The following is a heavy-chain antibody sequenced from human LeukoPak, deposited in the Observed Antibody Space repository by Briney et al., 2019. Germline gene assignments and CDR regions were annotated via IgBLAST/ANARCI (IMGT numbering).Heavy chain of an antibody. Sequence: PSDTLSLTYAVSGGSISSRNWWSWVRQPPGKGLEWIGEIYHSGSTNYNPSLKSRVTISVDKSKNLFSLKLSSVTAADTAVYYCARVPQDSGSYSGAFDIWGQGTMVTVSS. V-gene: IGHV4-4*02. J-gene: IGHJ3*02. D-gene: IGHD1-26*01. CDR2: IYHSGST. CDR3: ARVPQDSGSYSGAFDI. CDR1: GGSISSRNW.